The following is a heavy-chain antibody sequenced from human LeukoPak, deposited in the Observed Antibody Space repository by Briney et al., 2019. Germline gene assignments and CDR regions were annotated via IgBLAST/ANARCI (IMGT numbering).Heavy chain of an antibody. D-gene: IGHD4-17*01. CDR1: RFTFSIYA. Sequence: PGGSLRLSCEASRFTFSIYAMSWVRLAPGKGLEWVSSISGSGAGTYYADSVKGRSTISRDNSKNTLYLQMNGLRAEDTAVYYCAKFNGDPGYYFDYRGQGTLVTVSS. CDR2: ISGSGAGT. CDR3: AKFNGDPGYYFDY. V-gene: IGHV3-23*01. J-gene: IGHJ4*02.